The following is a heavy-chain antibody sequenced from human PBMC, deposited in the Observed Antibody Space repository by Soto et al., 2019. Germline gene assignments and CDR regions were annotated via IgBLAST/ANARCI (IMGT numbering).Heavy chain of an antibody. D-gene: IGHD2-15*01. CDR2: IIPIFGTT. CDR1: GGSFSSHA. V-gene: IGHV1-69*01. Sequence: QVQLVQSGPEVKKTGSSVRVSCKASGGSFSSHAISWVRQAPGQGLEWMGGIIPIFGTTHYAQKFQGRVTITADESSTTAYLELTSLRSEDTAVLYCARGWGYSSGRYVSSFDSWGQGTLVTVSS. J-gene: IGHJ4*02. CDR3: ARGWGYSSGRYVSSFDS.